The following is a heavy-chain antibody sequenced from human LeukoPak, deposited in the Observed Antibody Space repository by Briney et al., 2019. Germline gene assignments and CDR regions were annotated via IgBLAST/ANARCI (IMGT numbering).Heavy chain of an antibody. V-gene: IGHV3-7*01. D-gene: IGHD6-13*01. CDR1: GFTFSSYW. CDR2: IKHDGSER. Sequence: PGGSLRLSCAASGFTFSSYWMSWVRQAPGKGLEWVANIKHDGSERYYVDSVKGRFTISRDNAKNSLYLRMNSLRAEDTAMYYCVRGKPYSSSWYPYDYWGQGTLVTVSS. CDR3: VRGKPYSSSWYPYDY. J-gene: IGHJ4*02.